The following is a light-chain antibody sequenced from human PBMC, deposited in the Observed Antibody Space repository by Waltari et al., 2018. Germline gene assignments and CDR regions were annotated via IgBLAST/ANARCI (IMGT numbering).Light chain of an antibody. V-gene: IGKV3-15*01. CDR2: GAS. J-gene: IGKJ1*01. Sequence: EIVMTQSPATLSVSPGERATLACRASQRITAHLAWYQQKPGQAPRLLIHGASSRATGIPARFSGSGAGTEFTLTISSLQSEDFAVYFCQQYRSWPRTFGQGTKVEIK. CDR1: QRITAH. CDR3: QQYRSWPRT.